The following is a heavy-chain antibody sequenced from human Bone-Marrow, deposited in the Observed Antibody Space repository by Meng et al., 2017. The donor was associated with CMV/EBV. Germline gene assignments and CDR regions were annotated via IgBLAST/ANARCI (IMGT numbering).Heavy chain of an antibody. V-gene: IGHV4-30-4*08. CDR1: ISSGDYY. CDR2: IYYSGST. D-gene: IGHD2-2*01. J-gene: IGHJ1*01. CDR3: ARVRYCSSTSCYPGDFQH. Sequence: ISSGDYYWSWIRQPPGKGLEWIGYIYYSGSTYYNPSLKSRVTISVDTSKNQFSLKLSSVTAADTAVYYCARVRYCSSTSCYPGDFQHWGQGTLVTVSS.